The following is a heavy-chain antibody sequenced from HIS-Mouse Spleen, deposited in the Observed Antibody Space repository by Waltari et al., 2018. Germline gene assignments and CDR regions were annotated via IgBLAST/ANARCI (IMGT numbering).Heavy chain of an antibody. Sequence: QLQLQESGPALVKPSETLSLTCTVSGGSIRSSIYYWGWIRQPPGKGLELIGSIYYSGSTYYNPSLKSRVTISVDTSKNQFSLKLSSVTAADTAVYYCAREIPYSSSWYDWYFDLWGRGTLVTVSS. D-gene: IGHD6-13*01. CDR1: GGSIRSSIYY. V-gene: IGHV4-39*07. CDR3: AREIPYSSSWYDWYFDL. CDR2: IYYSGST. J-gene: IGHJ2*01.